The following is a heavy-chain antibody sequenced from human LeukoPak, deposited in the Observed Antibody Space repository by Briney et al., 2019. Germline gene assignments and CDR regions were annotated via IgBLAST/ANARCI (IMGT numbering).Heavy chain of an antibody. CDR1: GGSISSYY. CDR3: ARSVEMATID. J-gene: IGHJ4*02. D-gene: IGHD5-24*01. V-gene: IGHV4-4*09. CDR2: IYTSGST. Sequence: SETLSLTCTVSGGSISSYYWSWIRQPPGKGLEWIGYIYTSGSTNYNPSLKSRVTISVDTSKNQFSLKLSSVTAADTAAYYCARSVEMATIDWGQGTLVTVSS.